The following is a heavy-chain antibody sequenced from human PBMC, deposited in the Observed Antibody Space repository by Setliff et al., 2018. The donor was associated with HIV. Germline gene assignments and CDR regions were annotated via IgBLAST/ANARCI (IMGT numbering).Heavy chain of an antibody. D-gene: IGHD5-12*01. CDR1: GFTVSSNY. CDR3: ARERWLRSHYYYYMDV. J-gene: IGHJ6*03. V-gene: IGHV3-53*01. Sequence: RLSCAASGFTVSSNYMSWVRQAPGKGLEWVSVIYSGGSTYYADSVKGRFTISRDNSKNTLYLQMNSLRAEDTAVYYCARERWLRSHYYYYMDVWGKGTTVTVSS. CDR2: IYSGGST.